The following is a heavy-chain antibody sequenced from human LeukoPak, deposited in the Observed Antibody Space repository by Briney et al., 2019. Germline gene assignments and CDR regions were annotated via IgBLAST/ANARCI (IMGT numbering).Heavy chain of an antibody. D-gene: IGHD4-23*01. CDR2: ISGSATST. CDR3: AKAEGGNSRYYFDY. J-gene: IGHJ4*02. Sequence: PGGSLRLSCAASGSTFSNYAMTWVRQAPGKGLEWVSSISGSATSTYYADSVKGRFTISRDNSRNTPFLQMNSLRAEDTAVYYCAKAEGGNSRYYFDYWGQGTLVTVSS. V-gene: IGHV3-23*01. CDR1: GSTFSNYA.